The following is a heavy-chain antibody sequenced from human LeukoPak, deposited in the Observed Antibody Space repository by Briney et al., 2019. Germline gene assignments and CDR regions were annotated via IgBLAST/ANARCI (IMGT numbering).Heavy chain of an antibody. D-gene: IGHD5-18*01. CDR1: GGSISSSSYY. CDR3: ARVDTATSTFFHFDY. CDR2: IYYSGIT. J-gene: IGHJ4*02. V-gene: IGHV4-39*01. Sequence: PSETLSLTCTVSGGSISSSSYYWGWIRQPPGKGLEWIGNIYYSGITYSNPSLNSRDTISVDTSKNQFSLKLSSVTAADTAVYYCARVDTATSTFFHFDYWGQGTLVTVSS.